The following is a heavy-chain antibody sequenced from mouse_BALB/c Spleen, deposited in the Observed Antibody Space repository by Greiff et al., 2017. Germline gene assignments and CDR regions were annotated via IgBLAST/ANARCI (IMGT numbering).Heavy chain of an antibody. J-gene: IGHJ4*01. D-gene: IGHD2-14*01. CDR2: ISSGGST. V-gene: IGHV5-6-5*01. Sequence: EVQRVESGGGLVKPGGSLKLSCAASGFTFSSYAMSWVRQTPEKRLEWVASISSGGSTYYPDSVKGRFTISKDNARNILYLQMSSLRSEDTAMYYCARCYRYERDYWGQGTSVTVSS. CDR1: GFTFSSYA. CDR3: ARCYRYERDY.